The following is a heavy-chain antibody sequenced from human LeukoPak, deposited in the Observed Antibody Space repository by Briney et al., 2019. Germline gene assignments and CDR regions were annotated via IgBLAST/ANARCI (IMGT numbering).Heavy chain of an antibody. Sequence: GPALVKPTQTLTLTCTFSGFSLSTSGMRVSWIRQPPGMALEWLARIDWDDDKFYSTSLKTRLTISKDTSKNQVVLTMTNMDPVDTATYYCARLYSYGPHFDYWGQGTLVTVSS. CDR3: ARLYSYGPHFDY. V-gene: IGHV2-70*04. D-gene: IGHD5-18*01. J-gene: IGHJ4*02. CDR1: GFSLSTSGMR. CDR2: IDWDDDK.